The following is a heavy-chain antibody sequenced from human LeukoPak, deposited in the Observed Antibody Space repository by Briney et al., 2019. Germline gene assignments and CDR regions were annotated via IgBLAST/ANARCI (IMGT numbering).Heavy chain of an antibody. Sequence: SETLSLTCAVYGGSFSGYYWSWIRQPPGKGLEWIGEINHSGGTNYNPSLKSRVTISVDTSKNQFSLKLSSVTAADTAVYYCARVPGSYYNDVYYFDYWGQGTLVTVSS. CDR3: ARVPGSYYNDVYYFDY. D-gene: IGHD3-10*01. CDR1: GGSFSGYY. V-gene: IGHV4-34*01. J-gene: IGHJ4*02. CDR2: INHSGGT.